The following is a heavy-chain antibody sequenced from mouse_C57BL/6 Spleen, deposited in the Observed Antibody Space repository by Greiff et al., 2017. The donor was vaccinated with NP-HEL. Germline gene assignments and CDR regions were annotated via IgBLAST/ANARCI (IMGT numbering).Heavy chain of an antibody. J-gene: IGHJ4*01. D-gene: IGHD3-2*02. CDR1: FFPFRLSV. V-gene: IGHV5-6*01. CDR3: ARHRLKGAMDY. Sequence: EVQRVESGGDFFTPCGSLKLSCAASFFPFRLSVLSFFLPPPSPLLSFFSPLRRFCRSPYYPDSVKGRFTISRDNAKNTLYLQMSSLKSEDTAMYYCARHRLKGAMDYWGQGTSVTVSS. CDR2: LRRFCRSP.